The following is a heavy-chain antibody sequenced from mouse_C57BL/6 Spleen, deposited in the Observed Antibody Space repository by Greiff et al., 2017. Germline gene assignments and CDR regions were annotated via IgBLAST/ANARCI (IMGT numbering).Heavy chain of an antibody. CDR1: GFNIKDYY. V-gene: IGHV14-1*01. CDR3: TTPITTVVDY. CDR2: IGPEDGDT. J-gene: IGHJ2*01. Sequence: VQLQQSGAELVRPGASVKLSCTASGFNIKDYYMHWVKQRPEQGLEWIGRIGPEDGDTEYAPKFQGKATMPADTSSNTAYLQLSSLTSEDTAVCYCTTPITTVVDYWGQGTTLTVSS. D-gene: IGHD1-1*01.